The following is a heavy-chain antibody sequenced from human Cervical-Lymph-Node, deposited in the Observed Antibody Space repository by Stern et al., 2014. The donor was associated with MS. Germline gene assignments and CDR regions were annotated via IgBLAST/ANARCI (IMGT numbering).Heavy chain of an antibody. D-gene: IGHD4-17*01. Sequence: QDQLVQSGAEVKKPGASVKVSCKASGYTFTSYGISWVRQAPGQGLEWMGWISAYNGNTNYAQKLQGRVTMTTDTSTSTAYMELRSLRSDDTAVYYCARRDDYGDYNWYFDLWGRGTLVTVSS. CDR2: ISAYNGNT. CDR3: ARRDDYGDYNWYFDL. J-gene: IGHJ2*01. CDR1: GYTFTSYG. V-gene: IGHV1-18*01.